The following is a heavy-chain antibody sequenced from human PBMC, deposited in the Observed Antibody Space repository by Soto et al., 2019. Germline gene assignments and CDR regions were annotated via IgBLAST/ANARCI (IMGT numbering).Heavy chain of an antibody. Sequence: QVQLVQSGAEVKKPGSSVKVSCKASGGTFSSYAISWVRQAPGQVLEWMGGIIPIFGTANYAQKFQGRVTITADESTSTAYMERSSLRSEDTAVDYCARVPEDGYNYSYYFDYWGQGTLVTVSS. V-gene: IGHV1-69*12. CDR2: IIPIFGTA. D-gene: IGHD5-12*01. CDR3: ARVPEDGYNYSYYFDY. J-gene: IGHJ4*02. CDR1: GGTFSSYA.